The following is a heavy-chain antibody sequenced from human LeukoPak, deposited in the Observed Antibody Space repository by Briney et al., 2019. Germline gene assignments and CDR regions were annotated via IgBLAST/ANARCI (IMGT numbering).Heavy chain of an antibody. J-gene: IGHJ4*02. V-gene: IGHV4-34*01. CDR3: ASSVAAAL. CDR2: IYHSGST. D-gene: IGHD2-15*01. Sequence: KASETLSLTCAVYGGSFSDYYWSWIRQPPGKGLEWIGEIYHSGSTKYNPSLKSRVTISVDTSKNQFSLKLSSVTAADTAVYYCASSVAAALWGQGTLVTVSS. CDR1: GGSFSDYY.